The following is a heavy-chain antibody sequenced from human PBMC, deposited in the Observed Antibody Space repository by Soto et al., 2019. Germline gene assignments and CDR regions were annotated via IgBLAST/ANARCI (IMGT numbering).Heavy chain of an antibody. D-gene: IGHD3-3*01. J-gene: IGHJ6*02. CDR1: GGSISSGDYY. CDR2: IYYSGST. Sequence: NPSETLSLTCTVSGGSISSGDYYWSWIRQPPGKGLEWIGYIYYSGSTYYNPSLKSRVTISVDTSKNQFSLKLSSVTAADTAVYYCARDPKQGDYDFWSGYYGGRNDYYYGMDVWGQGTTVTVSS. CDR3: ARDPKQGDYDFWSGYYGGRNDYYYGMDV. V-gene: IGHV4-30-4*01.